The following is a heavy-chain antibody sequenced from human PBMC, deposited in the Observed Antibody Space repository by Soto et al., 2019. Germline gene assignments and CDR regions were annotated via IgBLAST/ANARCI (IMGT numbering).Heavy chain of an antibody. CDR3: AKGTAVTTGDMAY. D-gene: IGHD4-17*01. J-gene: IGHJ4*02. Sequence: EVQLLESGGGLVQPGGSLRLSCAASGFTFSSFAMTWVRQAPGKGLEWVSSLTGSGDSTYYADSVKGRFTISRDNSKNTMYLQMNSLRADDTALYYCAKGTAVTTGDMAYWGPGTLVTVSS. V-gene: IGHV3-23*01. CDR2: LTGSGDST. CDR1: GFTFSSFA.